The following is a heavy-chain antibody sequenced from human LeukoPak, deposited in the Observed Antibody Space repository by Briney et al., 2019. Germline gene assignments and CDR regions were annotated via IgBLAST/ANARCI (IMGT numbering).Heavy chain of an antibody. Sequence: PGGTLRLSCAASGFTFSSYGMSWVRQAPGKGLEWVSAISGSGGSTYYADSLKGRFTISRDNSKNTLYLQMNSLRAEDTAVYYCAKDRESDYDISYYMDVWGKGTTVTISS. CDR3: AKDRESDYDISYYMDV. D-gene: IGHD3-9*01. CDR1: GFTFSSYG. CDR2: ISGSGGST. J-gene: IGHJ6*03. V-gene: IGHV3-23*01.